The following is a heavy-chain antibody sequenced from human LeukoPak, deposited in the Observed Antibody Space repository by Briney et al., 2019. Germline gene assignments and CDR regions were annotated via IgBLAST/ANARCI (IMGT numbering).Heavy chain of an antibody. CDR1: GGSFSGYY. CDR2: INHSRST. V-gene: IGHV4-34*01. D-gene: IGHD3-3*01. Sequence: SETLSLTCAVYGGSFSGYYWSWIRQPPGKGLEWIGEINHSRSTNYNPSLKSRVTISVDTSKNQFSLKLSSVTAADTAVYYCARGHSLRFLEWLLYFDYWGQGTLVTVSS. J-gene: IGHJ4*02. CDR3: ARGHSLRFLEWLLYFDY.